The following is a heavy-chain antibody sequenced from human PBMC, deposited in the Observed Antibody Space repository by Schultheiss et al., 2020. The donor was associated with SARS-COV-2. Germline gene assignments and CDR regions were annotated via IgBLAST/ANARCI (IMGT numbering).Heavy chain of an antibody. Sequence: SVKVSCKASGGTFSTYAINWVRQAPGQGLEWMGGIIPIFGPANYAQKFQGRVTMTRDTSTSTVYMELSSLRSEDTAVYYCARVGGGCSSTSCYTPYYFDYWGQGTLVTVSS. J-gene: IGHJ4*02. CDR2: IIPIFGPA. CDR1: GGTFSTYA. CDR3: ARVGGGCSSTSCYTPYYFDY. V-gene: IGHV1-69*05. D-gene: IGHD2-2*02.